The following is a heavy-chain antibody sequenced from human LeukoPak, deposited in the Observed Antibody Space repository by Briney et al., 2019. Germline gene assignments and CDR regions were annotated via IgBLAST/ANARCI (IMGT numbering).Heavy chain of an antibody. V-gene: IGHV3-30-3*01. J-gene: IGHJ4*02. Sequence: GGSLRLSCAASGFTFSSYAMRWVRQAPGKGLEWVAVISYDGSNKYYADSVKGRFTISRDNSKNTLYLQMNSLRAEDTAVYYCARGAQFGYFDYWGQETLVTVSS. CDR1: GFTFSSYA. D-gene: IGHD3-16*01. CDR2: ISYDGSNK. CDR3: ARGAQFGYFDY.